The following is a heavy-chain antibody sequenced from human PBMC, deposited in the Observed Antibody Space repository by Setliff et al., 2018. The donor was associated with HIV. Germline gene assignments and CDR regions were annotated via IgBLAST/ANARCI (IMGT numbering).Heavy chain of an antibody. CDR1: GFTFSTYW. D-gene: IGHD3-10*01. CDR2: ISSDGGST. J-gene: IGHJ4*02. V-gene: IGHV3-74*01. CDR3: ARHDVVRGAIDN. Sequence: GGSLRLSCAASGFTFSTYWMHWVRQAPGKGLVWVSHISSDGGSTNYADSVKGRFTISRDNSKNTLYVQMNSLRAEDTAVYYCARHDVVRGAIDNWGQGTLVTVSS.